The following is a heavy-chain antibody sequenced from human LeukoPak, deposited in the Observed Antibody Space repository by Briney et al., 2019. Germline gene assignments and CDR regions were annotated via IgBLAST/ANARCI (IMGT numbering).Heavy chain of an antibody. J-gene: IGHJ3*01. V-gene: IGHV3-33*01. CDR3: AREGLLTSPNNAFDV. CDR2: MWSNESHK. D-gene: IGHD3-16*01. Sequence: GTSLRLSCAASGFTFSSYGMHRVRQRPGKGLEWVTVMWSNESHKYYADSVKGRFTVSRDSAKSTLYLQIESLKVEDTAVYYCAREGLLTSPNNAFDVWGQGTMVTVSS. CDR1: GFTFSSYG.